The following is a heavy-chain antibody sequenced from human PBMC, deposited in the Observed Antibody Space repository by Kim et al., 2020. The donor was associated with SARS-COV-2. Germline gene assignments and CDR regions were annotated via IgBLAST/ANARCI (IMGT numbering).Heavy chain of an antibody. CDR2: ISSYIPKT. CDR3: TRARFSNDYGDP. V-gene: IGHV1-18*01. J-gene: IGHJ5*02. Sequence: ASVKVSCKASGYTFTSYGITWVRQAPGQGLEWMGWISSYIPKTSYAQNFQGRVTLTTDTSKSTAYMELTGLRLDDTAVYYCTRARFSNDYGDPWGQGTLVTVSS. CDR1: GYTFTSYG. D-gene: IGHD3-22*01.